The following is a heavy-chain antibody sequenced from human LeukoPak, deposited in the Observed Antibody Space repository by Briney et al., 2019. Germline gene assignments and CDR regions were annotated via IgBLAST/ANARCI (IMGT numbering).Heavy chain of an antibody. CDR1: GGSISSSSYY. V-gene: IGHV4-39*02. CDR3: ARDDHDILTGYYNVGAFDI. D-gene: IGHD3-9*01. J-gene: IGHJ3*02. CDR2: IYYSGST. Sequence: SETLSLTCTVSGGSISSSSYYWGWIRQPPGKGLEWIGSIYYSGSTYYNPSLKSRVTISVDTSKNQFSLKLSSVTAADTAVYHCARDDHDILTGYYNVGAFDIWGQGTMVTVSS.